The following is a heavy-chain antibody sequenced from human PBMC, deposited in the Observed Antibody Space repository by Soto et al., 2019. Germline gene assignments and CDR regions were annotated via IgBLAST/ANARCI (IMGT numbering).Heavy chain of an antibody. V-gene: IGHV4-59*01. CDR1: GGSISRYY. CDR3: ARDPGSGSYYGWFDP. Sequence: QVQLQESGPGLVTPSETLSLTCTVSGGSISRYYWNWIRQPPGKGLEWIGYIYYSGSTNYNPSLKSRVTISVDTSKNQFSLKLSSVTAADTAVYYCARDPGSGSYYGWFDPWGQGTLVTVSS. D-gene: IGHD3-10*01. CDR2: IYYSGST. J-gene: IGHJ5*02.